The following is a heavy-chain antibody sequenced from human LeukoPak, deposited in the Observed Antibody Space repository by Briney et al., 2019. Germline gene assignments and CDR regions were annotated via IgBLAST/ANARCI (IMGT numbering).Heavy chain of an antibody. V-gene: IGHV3-30*02. D-gene: IGHD1-26*01. CDR1: GFTFSSYG. CDR2: IWNGGRNK. J-gene: IGHJ4*02. CDR3: AKGLRKLIVGATEYYFDY. Sequence: GGSLRLSCGAPGFTFSSYGMHWVRQAPGKGLEWVAFIWNGGRNKYYADSVKGRFTISRDNSKNTMYLQMNSLRAEDTAVYYCAKGLRKLIVGATEYYFDYWGQGTLVTVSS.